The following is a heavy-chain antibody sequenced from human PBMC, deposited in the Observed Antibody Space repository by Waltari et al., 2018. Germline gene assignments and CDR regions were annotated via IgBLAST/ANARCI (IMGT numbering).Heavy chain of an antibody. D-gene: IGHD7-27*01. J-gene: IGHJ4*02. CDR3: ARSGWGSGLYFDY. V-gene: IGHV1-8*03. CDR1: GYTFTSYD. Sequence: QVQLVQSGAEVKKPGASVKVSCKASGYTFTSYDINWVRQATGQGLEWMGWYKPNLSKTSHAPKFHGRVTITRTTSITTAYMELSSLRSEDTAVYYCARSGWGSGLYFDYWGQGTLVTVSS. CDR2: YKPNLSKT.